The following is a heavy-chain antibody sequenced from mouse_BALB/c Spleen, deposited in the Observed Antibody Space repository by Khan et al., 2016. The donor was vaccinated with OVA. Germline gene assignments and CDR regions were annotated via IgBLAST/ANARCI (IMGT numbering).Heavy chain of an antibody. CDR3: ARDYGSRYWFFDV. CDR2: IYYSGTV. Sequence: VQLKESGPGLVKPSQTVSLTCTVTGISITSGNYRWSWIRQFPGNKLEWIGNIYYSGTVTYNPSLTSRTTITRDTSKKQLFLYMNSLTAEDTATYYCARDYGSRYWFFDVWGAGTTVTVSS. J-gene: IGHJ1*01. CDR1: GISITSGNYR. V-gene: IGHV3-5*02. D-gene: IGHD1-1*01.